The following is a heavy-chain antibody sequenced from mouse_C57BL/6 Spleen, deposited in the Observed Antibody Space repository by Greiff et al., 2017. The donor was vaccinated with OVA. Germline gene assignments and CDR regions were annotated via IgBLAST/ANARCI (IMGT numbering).Heavy chain of an antibody. J-gene: IGHJ2*01. CDR3: TITTVVATSYYFDY. V-gene: IGHV14-4*01. D-gene: IGHD1-1*01. Sequence: EVQLVESGAELVRPGASVKLSCTASGFNIKDDYMHWVKQRPEQGLEWIGWIDPENGDTEYASKFQGKATITADTSSNTAYLQLSSLTSEDTAVYYCTITTVVATSYYFDYWGQGTTLTVSS. CDR2: IDPENGDT. CDR1: GFNIKDDY.